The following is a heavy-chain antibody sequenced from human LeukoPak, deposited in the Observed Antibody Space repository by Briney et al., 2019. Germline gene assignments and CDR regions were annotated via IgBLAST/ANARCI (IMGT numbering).Heavy chain of an antibody. Sequence: GGSLRLSCAASGFTFSSYGMSWVRQAPGKGLEWVSAISGSGGSTYYADSAKGRFTISRDNSKNTLYLQMNSLRAEDTAVYYCAKDHSGSYSTSATDYWGQGTLVTVSS. CDR1: GFTFSSYG. CDR2: ISGSGGST. J-gene: IGHJ4*02. V-gene: IGHV3-23*01. CDR3: AKDHSGSYSTSATDY. D-gene: IGHD1-26*01.